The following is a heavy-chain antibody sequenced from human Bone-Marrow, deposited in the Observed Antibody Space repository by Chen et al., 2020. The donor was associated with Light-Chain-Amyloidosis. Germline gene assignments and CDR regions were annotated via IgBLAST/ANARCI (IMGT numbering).Heavy chain of an antibody. Sequence: EVQLAESGGVVVQPGESLRLSCEASGFTFDDYPMHWVRQAPGESLEWVSLISWDGGRAYYADSLKGRFTISRDNSKNSLYLQMNSLSTEDTALYYCAKGQGGSGWHFDSWGQGTLVTVSS. CDR3: AKGQGGSGWHFDS. CDR2: ISWDGGRA. CDR1: GFTFDDYP. D-gene: IGHD6-19*01. V-gene: IGHV3-43*01. J-gene: IGHJ4*02.